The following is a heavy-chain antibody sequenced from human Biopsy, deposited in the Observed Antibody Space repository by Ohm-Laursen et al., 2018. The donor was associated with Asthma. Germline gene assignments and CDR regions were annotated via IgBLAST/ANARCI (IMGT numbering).Heavy chain of an antibody. V-gene: IGHV3-53*01. Sequence: SLRLSCTASGFTVSRDHMFWVRQAPGKGLEWASVIYSGGTSDTADSVRGRFTISRDFYKNTLYLQMDSLRAEDTAVYYCARGDSSGWPHYYFDYWGQGTLVTVSS. CDR3: ARGDSSGWPHYYFDY. CDR2: IYSGGTS. D-gene: IGHD6-19*01. J-gene: IGHJ4*02. CDR1: GFTVSRDH.